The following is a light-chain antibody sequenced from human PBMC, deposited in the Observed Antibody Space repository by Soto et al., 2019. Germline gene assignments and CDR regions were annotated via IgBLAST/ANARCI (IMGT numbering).Light chain of an antibody. V-gene: IGKV3-11*01. CDR3: QQRSNWPPWT. Sequence: DIVLTQSPATLSLSPGERATLSCRASQSVSSYLAWYQQKPGQAPRLLIYDASNRATGIPDRFSGSGSGTDFTLTISRLEPEDFAVYYCQQRSNWPPWTFGQGTKVEIK. J-gene: IGKJ1*01. CDR2: DAS. CDR1: QSVSSY.